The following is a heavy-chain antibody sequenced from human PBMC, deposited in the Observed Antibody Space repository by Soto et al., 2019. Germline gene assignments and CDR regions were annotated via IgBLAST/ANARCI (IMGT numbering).Heavy chain of an antibody. Sequence: EVQLLESGGGLVQPGGSLRLSCAASGFTFSSYAMSWVRQAPGTGLEWVSAISGSGGSTYYADSVKGRFTISRDNSKNTRYLQMNSLRAEDTAVYYCEAEQLVQTYYYYYGMDVWGQGTTVTVSS. D-gene: IGHD6-6*01. CDR1: GFTFSSYA. CDR2: ISGSGGST. J-gene: IGHJ6*02. V-gene: IGHV3-23*01. CDR3: EAEQLVQTYYYYYGMDV.